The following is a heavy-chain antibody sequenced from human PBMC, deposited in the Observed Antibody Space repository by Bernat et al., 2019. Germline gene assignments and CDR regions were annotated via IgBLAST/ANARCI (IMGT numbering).Heavy chain of an antibody. Sequence: EVQLVESGGGLVKPGGSLRLSCAASGFTFSNAWMNWVRQAPGKGLEWVGRIKSKTDGGTTDYAAPVKGRFTISRDDSKNTLYLQMNSLKTEDTAVYYCAKGEPYYYGSGVLGGYWGQGTLVTVSS. J-gene: IGHJ4*02. D-gene: IGHD3-10*01. CDR3: AKGEPYYYGSGVLGGY. V-gene: IGHV3-15*07. CDR2: IKSKTDGGTT. CDR1: GFTFSNAW.